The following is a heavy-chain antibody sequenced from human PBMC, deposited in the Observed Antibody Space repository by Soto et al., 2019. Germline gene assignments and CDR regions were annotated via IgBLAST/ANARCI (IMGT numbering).Heavy chain of an antibody. V-gene: IGHV4-4*07. J-gene: IGHJ5*02. CDR3: ARGQRFSDSFDP. Sequence: SETLSLTCTVSGGAISGYYWTWIRQSAGKGLEWIGRIYSSGGTKYNPSLQSRVTMSLDTSRNQFSLRLSSVTAADTAVYYCARGQRFSDSFDPWGKGTLVTV. D-gene: IGHD3-3*01. CDR1: GGAISGYY. CDR2: IYSSGGT.